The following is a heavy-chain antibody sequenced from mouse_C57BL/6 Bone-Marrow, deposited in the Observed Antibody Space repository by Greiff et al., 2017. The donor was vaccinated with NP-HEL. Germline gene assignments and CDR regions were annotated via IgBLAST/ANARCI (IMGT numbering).Heavy chain of an antibody. J-gene: IGHJ2*01. CDR1: GYTFTSYG. CDR2: IYPRSGNT. V-gene: IGHV1-81*01. Sequence: QVQLQQSGAELARPGASVKLSCKASGYTFTSYGISWVKQRTGQGLEWIGEIYPRSGNTYYNEKFKGKATLTADKSSSTAYMELRSLTSEDSADYFCAERRVIYYGNYFDYWGQGTTLTVSS. CDR3: AERRVIYYGNYFDY. D-gene: IGHD2-1*01.